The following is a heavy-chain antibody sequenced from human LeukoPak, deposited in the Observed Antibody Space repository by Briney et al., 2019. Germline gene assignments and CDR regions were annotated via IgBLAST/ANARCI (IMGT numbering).Heavy chain of an antibody. V-gene: IGHV3-23*01. CDR3: AKDDSSGVICDY. Sequence: GGSLRLSCAASGFTFSSYAMSWVRQVPGKGLEWVSTTSGSGGSTYYADSVKGRFTISRDNSKNTLFLQMNSLRAEDTAVYYCAKDDSSGVICDYWGQGALVTVSS. J-gene: IGHJ4*02. CDR2: TSGSGGST. CDR1: GFTFSSYA. D-gene: IGHD3-22*01.